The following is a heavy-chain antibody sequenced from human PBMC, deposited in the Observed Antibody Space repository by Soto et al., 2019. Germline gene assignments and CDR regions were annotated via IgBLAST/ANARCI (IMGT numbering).Heavy chain of an antibody. CDR1: GLTFSTAA. CDR2: ISASGRYT. D-gene: IGHD2-15*01. Sequence: GGALRVLXAASGLTFSTAAMSWVRQAPGKGLEWVSLISASGRYTDYADSVKGRFTMSRDNSKSAVYLQMNGLRGDDTAVYYCAKDPPSEKLQPDFGMDVWGQGPTVTVSS. CDR3: AKDPPSEKLQPDFGMDV. J-gene: IGHJ6*02. V-gene: IGHV3-23*01.